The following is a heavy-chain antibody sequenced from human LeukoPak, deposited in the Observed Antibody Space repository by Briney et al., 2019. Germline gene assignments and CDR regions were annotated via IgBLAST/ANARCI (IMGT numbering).Heavy chain of an antibody. J-gene: IGHJ5*02. V-gene: IGHV1-24*01. CDR2: FDPEDGKT. D-gene: IGHD6-13*01. CDR1: GYTLTELS. Sequence: ASVKVSCKVSGYTLTELSMHWVRQAPGKGLEWMGGFDPEDGKTIYAQKFQGRVTMTEDTSTDTAYMELSSLRSEDTAVYYCATLSSSWHRVNWFDPWGQGTLVTVSS. CDR3: ATLSSSWHRVNWFDP.